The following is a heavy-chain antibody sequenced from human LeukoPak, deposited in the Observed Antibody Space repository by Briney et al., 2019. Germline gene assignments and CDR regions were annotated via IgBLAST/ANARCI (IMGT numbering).Heavy chain of an antibody. CDR3: ASSGARYCSSTSCYTAKVRNYYYYYGMDV. Sequence: GGSLRLSCAASGFTFSSYSMNWVRQAPGKGLEWVSSISSSSSYIYYADSVKGRFTISRDNAKNSLYLQMNSLRAEDTAVYYCASSGARYCSSTSCYTAKVRNYYYYYGMDVWGQGTTVAVSS. J-gene: IGHJ6*02. D-gene: IGHD2-2*02. CDR1: GFTFSSYS. V-gene: IGHV3-21*01. CDR2: ISSSSSYI.